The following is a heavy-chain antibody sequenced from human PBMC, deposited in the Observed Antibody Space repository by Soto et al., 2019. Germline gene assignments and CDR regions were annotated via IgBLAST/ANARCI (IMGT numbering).Heavy chain of an antibody. V-gene: IGHV3-33*01. D-gene: IGHD7-27*01. Sequence: QVQLVESGGGVVQPGRSLRLSCAASGFTFSSCGMHWVRQAPGKGLEWVALIWYDGSNKYYADSVKGRFTISRDNSKNTLFLQMNSLRGEDTAVYYCARGLEQLGDYNGPPMPFDIWGQGTMVTVSS. J-gene: IGHJ3*02. CDR2: IWYDGSNK. CDR3: ARGLEQLGDYNGPPMPFDI. CDR1: GFTFSSCG.